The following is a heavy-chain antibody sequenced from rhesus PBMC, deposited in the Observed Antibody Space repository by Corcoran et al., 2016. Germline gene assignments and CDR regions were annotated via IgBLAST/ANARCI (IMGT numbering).Heavy chain of an antibody. CDR3: AATGDDTSTYRPFQF. D-gene: IGHD6-43*01. CDR2: IGATSDTT. V-gene: IGHV4-65*02. CDR1: GGPVRNNNW. Sequence: QVQLQESGPGLVKPSETLSLTCAVSGGPVRNNNWWTWIPQSPGKGLEWIGNIGATSDTTHYNPSLKSRVTISKDTSKMQFSLNLSSVTVADTAVYYCAATGDDTSTYRPFQFWGQGALVTVS. J-gene: IGHJ1*01.